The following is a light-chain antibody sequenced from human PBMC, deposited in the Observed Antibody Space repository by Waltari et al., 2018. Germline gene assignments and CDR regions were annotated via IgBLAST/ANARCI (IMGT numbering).Light chain of an antibody. Sequence: DIQMTQSPSSLSASVGDRVTITCQASQDISNHLNWYQRKPGKAPELLIYDTTTLQTGVPSRFIGSGSRTDFTLTISSLQPEDIGTYYCQHYHNLPLTFGGGTKVEI. V-gene: IGKV1-33*01. J-gene: IGKJ4*01. CDR2: DTT. CDR1: QDISNH. CDR3: QHYHNLPLT.